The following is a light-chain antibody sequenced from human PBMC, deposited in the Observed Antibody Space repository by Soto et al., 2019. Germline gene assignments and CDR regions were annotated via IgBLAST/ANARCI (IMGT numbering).Light chain of an antibody. CDR2: GVS. J-gene: IGKJ5*01. CDR1: QSISSS. V-gene: IGKV1-39*01. Sequence: IQMTQSPSSLSASVGDKVTVTLRASQSISSSLNWYQQKSGKAPNLLIYGVSRLQGGVPSRFSGSGSGTDFTLSISSLQPEDFATYYCQQSYTAPSITFGQGTRLEI. CDR3: QQSYTAPSIT.